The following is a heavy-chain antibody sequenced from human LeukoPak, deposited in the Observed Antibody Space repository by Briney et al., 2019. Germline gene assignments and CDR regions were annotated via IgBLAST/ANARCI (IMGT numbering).Heavy chain of an antibody. J-gene: IGHJ4*02. D-gene: IGHD6-13*01. CDR3: ARAHSSSWTFDY. V-gene: IGHV1-2*02. CDR1: GYTFSGHY. Sequence: ASVKVSCKASGYTFSGHYMHWVRQAPGQGLEWMGWINPNSGGTNYAQKFQDRVTMTRDTSISTAYMELSRLRSDDTAVYYCARAHSSSWTFDYWGQGTLVTVPS. CDR2: INPNSGGT.